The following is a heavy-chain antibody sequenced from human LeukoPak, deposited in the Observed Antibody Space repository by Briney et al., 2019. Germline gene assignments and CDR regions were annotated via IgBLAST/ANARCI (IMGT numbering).Heavy chain of an antibody. CDR2: ISYIGST. J-gene: IGHJ3*02. D-gene: IGHD4-17*01. Sequence: SETLSLTCAVSDGSFSSHYWTWIRQPPGKGLEWIGYISYIGSTNYNPSPKSRVTISIDTSKNQFSLKLTSVTAADTAVYYCARDLVTVTKGFDIWGQGTMVSVSS. V-gene: IGHV4-59*11. CDR3: ARDLVTVTKGFDI. CDR1: DGSFSSHY.